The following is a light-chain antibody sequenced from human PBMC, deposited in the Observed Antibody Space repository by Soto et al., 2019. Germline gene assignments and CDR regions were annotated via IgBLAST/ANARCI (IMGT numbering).Light chain of an antibody. J-gene: IGKJ1*01. CDR1: QSIRSD. CDR2: AAS. Sequence: AIQMTQSPSSLSASVGDRVTITCRASQSIRSDLGWYQQKPGKAPKLLIYAASSLKGGVPSRFSGSGSGTDFTLTISNPQPEDFATYYCLHDYNYPRTFGQGTKVEIK. CDR3: LHDYNYPRT. V-gene: IGKV1-6*01.